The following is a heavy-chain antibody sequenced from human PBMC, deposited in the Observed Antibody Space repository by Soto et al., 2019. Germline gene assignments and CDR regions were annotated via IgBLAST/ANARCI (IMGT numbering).Heavy chain of an antibody. CDR2: ISAYNGNT. J-gene: IGHJ6*02. Sequence: ASVKVSCKASGYTFTSYGISWVRQAPGQGLEWMGWISAYNGNTNYAQKLQGRVTMTTDTSTSTAYMELRSLRSDDTAVYYCARWFGELKPYYYYGMDVWGQGTTVTVSS. CDR1: GYTFTSYG. CDR3: ARWFGELKPYYYYGMDV. D-gene: IGHD3-10*01. V-gene: IGHV1-18*01.